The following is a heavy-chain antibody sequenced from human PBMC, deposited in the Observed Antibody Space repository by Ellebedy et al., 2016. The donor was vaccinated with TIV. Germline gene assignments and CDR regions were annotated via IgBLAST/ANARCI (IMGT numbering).Heavy chain of an antibody. Sequence: PGGSLRLSCAASGFTFSSYSMNWVRQAPGKGLEWVSYISSSSSTIYYADSVKGRFPISRDNAKNSLYLQRNSLRDEDTAVYYCARGGYYYGMDVWGQGTTVTVSS. CDR2: ISSSSSTI. V-gene: IGHV3-48*02. CDR3: ARGGYYYGMDV. J-gene: IGHJ6*02. CDR1: GFTFSSYS.